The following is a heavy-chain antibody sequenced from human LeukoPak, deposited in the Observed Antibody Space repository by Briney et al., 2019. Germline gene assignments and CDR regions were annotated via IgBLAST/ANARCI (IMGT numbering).Heavy chain of an antibody. CDR3: AREDPFLFDY. V-gene: IGHV3-30*04. D-gene: IGHD3-3*01. CDR1: GFTFSSYA. CDR2: ISYDGSNK. J-gene: IGHJ4*02. Sequence: PGGSLRLSCAASGFTFSSYAMHWVRQAPGKGLEWVAVISYDGSNKYYADSVKGRFTISRDNSKNTLYLQMNSLRAEDTAVYYCAREDPFLFDYWGQGTLVTVSS.